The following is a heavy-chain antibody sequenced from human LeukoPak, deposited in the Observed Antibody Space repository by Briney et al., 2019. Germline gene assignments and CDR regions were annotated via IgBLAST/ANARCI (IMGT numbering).Heavy chain of an antibody. D-gene: IGHD6-19*01. CDR3: ARQPTVKRGAVASNFDY. CDR2: IYYNGIT. CDR1: GGLITTSIHY. J-gene: IGHJ4*02. V-gene: IGHV4-39*01. Sequence: PSETLSLTCSVSGGLITTSIHYWAWIRQPPGKGLEGIASIYYNGITYYNASLESRVTMSVDTSTNQFSLRLRSVSAADTSVYYCARQPTVKRGAVASNFDYWGRGTLVTVSS.